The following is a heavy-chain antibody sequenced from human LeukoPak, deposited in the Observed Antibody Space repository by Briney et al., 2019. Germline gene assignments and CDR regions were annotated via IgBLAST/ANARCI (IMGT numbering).Heavy chain of an antibody. CDR3: ARRLWFGELSWFDP. Sequence: ASVKVSYKASGYTFTGYYMHWVRQAPGQGLEWMGWINPNSGGTNYAQKFQGRVTMTRDTSISTAYMELSRLRSDDTAVYYCARRLWFGELSWFDPWGQGTLVTVSS. CDR2: INPNSGGT. CDR1: GYTFTGYY. D-gene: IGHD3-10*01. J-gene: IGHJ5*02. V-gene: IGHV1-2*02.